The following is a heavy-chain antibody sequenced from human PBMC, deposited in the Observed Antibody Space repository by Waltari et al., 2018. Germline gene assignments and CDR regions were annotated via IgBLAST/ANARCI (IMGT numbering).Heavy chain of an antibody. V-gene: IGHV4-59*01. CDR2: IYYSGNT. CDR1: GGSISTYY. Sequence: QVQLQESGPGLVKPSETLSLTCTVSGGSISTYYWNWIRQPPGKGREWIGYIYYSGNTTYNPSLKSRVTMSVDTSKNQLSLRLSSVTAADTAVYFCARAAVSHYYYYMDVWGKGTTVTVSS. CDR3: ARAAVSHYYYYMDV. J-gene: IGHJ6*03.